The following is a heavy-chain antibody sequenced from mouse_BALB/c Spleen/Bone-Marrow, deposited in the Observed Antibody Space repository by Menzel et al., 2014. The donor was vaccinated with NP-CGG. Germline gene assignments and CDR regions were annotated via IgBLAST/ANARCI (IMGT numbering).Heavy chain of an antibody. CDR2: IRNKANGYTT. J-gene: IGHJ1*01. Sequence: EVQGVESGGGLVQHGGSLRLSCATSGFTFTDYYMSWVRQTPGKALEWLGFIRNKANGYTTDYSVSVKGRFTISRDNSQSILYLQMNTLRAEDSATYYCARDENYDIYWYFDVWGAGTTVTVSS. CDR3: ARDENYDIYWYFDV. V-gene: IGHV7-3*02. CDR1: GFTFTDYY. D-gene: IGHD1-1*01.